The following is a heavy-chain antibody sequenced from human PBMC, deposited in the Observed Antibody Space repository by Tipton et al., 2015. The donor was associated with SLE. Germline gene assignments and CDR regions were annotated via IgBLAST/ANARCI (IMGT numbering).Heavy chain of an antibody. CDR3: AREGIAAETWFFDL. CDR2: IDSSGNT. CDR1: GASMNSGSYS. D-gene: IGHD6-13*01. V-gene: IGHV4-61*09. Sequence: TLSLTCSVSGASMNSGSYSWHWIRQPAGKALQWLGHIDSSGNTYYNPSLRSRVSISVDVSRNQFSLTLNSVTAADTATYSCAREGIAAETWFFDLWGRGTLVSVSS. J-gene: IGHJ2*01.